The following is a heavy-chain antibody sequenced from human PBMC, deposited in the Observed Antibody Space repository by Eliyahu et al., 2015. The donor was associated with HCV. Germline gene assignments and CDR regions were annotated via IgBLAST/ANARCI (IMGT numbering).Heavy chain of an antibody. CDR1: GGXXSSGGXY. J-gene: IGHJ6*02. CDR3: ARARAGEWELPGGYYYYGMDV. D-gene: IGHD1-26*01. Sequence: QVQLQESGPGLVKPSQTLSLXXXVXGGXXSSGGXYWXWIRQHPGKGLEWIGYIYYSGSTYYNPSLKSRVTISVDTSKNQFSLKLSSVTAADTAVYYCARARAGEWELPGGYYYYGMDVWGQGTTVTVSS. V-gene: IGHV4-31*03. CDR2: IYYSGST.